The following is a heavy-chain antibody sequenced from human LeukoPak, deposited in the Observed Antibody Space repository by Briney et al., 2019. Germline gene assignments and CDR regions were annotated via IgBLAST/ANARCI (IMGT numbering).Heavy chain of an antibody. V-gene: IGHV1-69*06. CDR1: GGTFSSYA. CDR2: IIPIFGTA. Sequence: ASVKVSCKASGGTFSSYAISWVRQAPGQGLEWMGGIIPIFGTANYAQKFQGRVTITADKSTSTAYMELSSLRSEDTAVYYCARGGGDDSSGLPHWYFDLWGRGTLVTVSS. D-gene: IGHD3-22*01. CDR3: ARGGGDDSSGLPHWYFDL. J-gene: IGHJ2*01.